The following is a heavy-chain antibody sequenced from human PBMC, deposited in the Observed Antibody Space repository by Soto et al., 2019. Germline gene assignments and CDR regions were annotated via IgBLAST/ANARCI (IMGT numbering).Heavy chain of an antibody. CDR3: ARISRYCSGGDCHA. CDR2: ISYDGSNT. D-gene: IGHD2-15*01. V-gene: IGHV3-30*03. Sequence: GGAQRLSCAASGVSFNSYDMHWVRQAPGKGAKGVAMISYDGSNTYYSDSVRGRFTISRDNSKDTLYLQMHSLRSEDTAIYYCARISRYCSGGDCHAWGQGAQVTVSS. CDR1: GVSFNSYD. J-gene: IGHJ5*02.